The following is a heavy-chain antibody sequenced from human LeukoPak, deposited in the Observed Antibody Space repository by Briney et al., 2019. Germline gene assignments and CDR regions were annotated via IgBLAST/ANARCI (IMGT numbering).Heavy chain of an antibody. CDR2: IKQDGSEK. CDR3: ARAFRSNFHYGMDV. Sequence: GGSLRLSCAASGFTFSSYWMSWVRQAPGKGLEWVANIKQDGSEKYYVDSVKGRFTISRDNAKNSLYLQMNSLRAEDTAVYYCARAFRSNFHYGMDVWGQGTTVTVSS. V-gene: IGHV3-7*01. CDR1: GFTFSSYW. J-gene: IGHJ6*02.